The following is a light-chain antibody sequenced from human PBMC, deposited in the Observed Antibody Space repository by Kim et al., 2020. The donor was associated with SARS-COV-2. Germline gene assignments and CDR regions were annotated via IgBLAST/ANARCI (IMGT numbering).Light chain of an antibody. CDR3: CAYAGTFTWV. CDR2: DVN. V-gene: IGLV2-11*01. J-gene: IGLJ2*01. CDR1: SSDVGAYKY. Sequence: QSALTRPRSVSGSPGQSVTISCAGSSSDVGAYKYVSWYQHHPGTAPKLVIFDVNQRPSGVPDRFSGSKSGNTASLTISGLKAEDEADYHCCAYAGTFTWVFGGGTKVTVL.